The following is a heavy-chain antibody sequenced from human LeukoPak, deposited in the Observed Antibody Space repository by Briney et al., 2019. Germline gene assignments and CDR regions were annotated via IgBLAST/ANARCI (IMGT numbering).Heavy chain of an antibody. V-gene: IGHV5-51*01. CDR3: ARQQGPYYDFWSGYHGGFGN. CDR2: IYPGDSDT. J-gene: IGHJ4*02. CDR1: GYNFTNYW. Sequence: GESLKISCQGSGYNFTNYWIGWVRQMPGKGLEWMGIIYPGDSDTRYSPSFQGQVTIPADESISTAYLQWNSLKASDTAMYYCARQQGPYYDFWSGYHGGFGNWGQGTLVTVSS. D-gene: IGHD3-3*01.